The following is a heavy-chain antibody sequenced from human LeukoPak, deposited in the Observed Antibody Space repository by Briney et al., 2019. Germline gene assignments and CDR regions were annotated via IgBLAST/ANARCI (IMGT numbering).Heavy chain of an antibody. CDR3: ARDGYYYGSGSYYNVGY. CDR2: ISPYNGNT. Sequence: ASVKVSCKASGYTFTSYGISWVRQAPGQGREWMGWISPYNGNTNYAQTLQGRVTMTTDTSTSTDYMELRSLRSDDTAVYYCARDGYYYGSGSYYNVGYWGQETLVTVSS. D-gene: IGHD3-10*01. CDR1: GYTFTSYG. J-gene: IGHJ4*02. V-gene: IGHV1-18*01.